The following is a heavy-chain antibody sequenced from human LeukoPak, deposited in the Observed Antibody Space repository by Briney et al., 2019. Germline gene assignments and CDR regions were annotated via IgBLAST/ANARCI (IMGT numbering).Heavy chain of an antibody. D-gene: IGHD3-22*01. CDR1: GGSFSSYY. J-gene: IGHJ6*03. CDR3: ARETYYYDSSGHPRSSYYYYYMDV. CDR2: IYYSGST. V-gene: IGHV4-39*07. Sequence: PSETLSLTCAVYGGSFSSYYWGWIRQPPGKGLEWIGSIYYSGSTYYNPSLKSRVTISVDTSKNQFSLKLSSVTAADTAVYYCARETYYYDSSGHPRSSYYYYYMDVWGKGTTVTVSS.